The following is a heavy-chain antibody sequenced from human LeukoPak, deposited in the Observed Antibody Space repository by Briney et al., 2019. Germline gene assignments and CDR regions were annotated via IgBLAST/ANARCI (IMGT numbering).Heavy chain of an antibody. CDR3: SKGGNSNYYYYMDV. D-gene: IGHD4-23*01. J-gene: IGHJ6*03. Sequence: PRGSLRLSCAVSGFTFSTYGMHWVRQAPGKGLEWVAFIWNDGNNKYYADSVKGRFTISRDNSKNTLYLQMNSLRAEDAAVYCCSKGGNSNYYYYMDVWGKGTTVTVSS. CDR2: IWNDGNNK. V-gene: IGHV3-30*02. CDR1: GFTFSTYG.